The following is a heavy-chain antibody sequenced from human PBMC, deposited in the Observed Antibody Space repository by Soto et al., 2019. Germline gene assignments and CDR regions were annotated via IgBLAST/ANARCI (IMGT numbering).Heavy chain of an antibody. Sequence: GGSLRLSCAASGFTFSSYSMNWVRQAPGKGLEWVSSISSSSYIYYADSVKGRFTISRDNAKNSLYLQMNSLRAEDTAVYYCARDNRRSIAASMDVWGQGTTVTVSS. CDR1: GFTFSSYS. D-gene: IGHD6-25*01. V-gene: IGHV3-21*01. J-gene: IGHJ6*02. CDR2: ISSSSYI. CDR3: ARDNRRSIAASMDV.